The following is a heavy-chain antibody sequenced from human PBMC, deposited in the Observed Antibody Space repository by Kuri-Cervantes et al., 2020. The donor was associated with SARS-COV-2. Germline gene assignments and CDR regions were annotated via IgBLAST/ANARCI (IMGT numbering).Heavy chain of an antibody. CDR2: IKQDGSEE. CDR1: GFSFSNYW. CDR3: TRDRGTSGYLSFDY. D-gene: IGHD3-22*01. J-gene: IGHJ4*02. Sequence: GESLKISCAASGFSFSNYWMSWVRQAPGKGLEWVANIKQDGSEEFYVDSVKGRFTVSRDNAKKSLFLQMNSLKTEDTAVYYCTRDRGTSGYLSFDYWGQGTLVTDSS. V-gene: IGHV3-7*03.